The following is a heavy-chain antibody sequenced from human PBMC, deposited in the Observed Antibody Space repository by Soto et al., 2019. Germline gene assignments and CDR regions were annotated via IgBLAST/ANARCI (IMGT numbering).Heavy chain of an antibody. CDR1: GFTFDDYA. V-gene: IGHV3-9*01. D-gene: IGHD3-22*01. CDR2: ISWNSGSI. Sequence: PGGSLRLSCAASGFTFDDYAMHWVRQAPGKGLEWVSGISWNSGSIGYADSVKGRFTISRDNAKNSLYLQMNSLRAEDTALYYCAKEATYYDSTGYYYALDYWGQGTLVTVS. J-gene: IGHJ4*02. CDR3: AKEATYYDSTGYYYALDY.